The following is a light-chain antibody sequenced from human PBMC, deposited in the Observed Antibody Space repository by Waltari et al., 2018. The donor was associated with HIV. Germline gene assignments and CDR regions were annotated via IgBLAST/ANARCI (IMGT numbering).Light chain of an antibody. CDR2: AAS. CDR3: QQISSTPRIT. J-gene: IGKJ3*01. CDR1: QTISGY. Sequence: DIQMTQSPSSLSASVGDRVTISCRASQTISGYLNWYQHKPGKAPRLLIFAASSLQRGVPSRFSGSGFGTDFTLTISSLQPEDFATYYCQQISSTPRITFGPGTKVDIK. V-gene: IGKV1-39*01.